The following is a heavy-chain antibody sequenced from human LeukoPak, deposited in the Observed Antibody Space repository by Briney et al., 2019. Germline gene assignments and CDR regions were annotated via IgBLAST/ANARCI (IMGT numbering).Heavy chain of an antibody. CDR2: IYPDDSDT. V-gene: IGHV5-51*01. CDR1: GYSFSSYW. CDR3: ARRPVPTSSLGPSYYFDY. J-gene: IGHJ4*02. D-gene: IGHD3-16*01. Sequence: GESLKISCKGSGYSFSSYWLGWVRQLPGKGLEWMGVIYPDDSDTRYSPSFEGQVTISADKSISTAYLQWSSLKASDTATYFCARRPVPTSSLGPSYYFDYWGQGTLVTVSS.